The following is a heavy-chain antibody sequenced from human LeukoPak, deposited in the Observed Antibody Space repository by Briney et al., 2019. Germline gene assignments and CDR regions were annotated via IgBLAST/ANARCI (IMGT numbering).Heavy chain of an antibody. D-gene: IGHD3-16*01. CDR2: ISSSSSTI. CDR3: ARGRLRLGELYYRTLPHDY. Sequence: QPGGSLRLSCAVSGFPFSSYAMSWVRQAPGKGLEWVSYISSSSSTIYYADSVKGRFTISRDNAKNSPYLQMNSLRDEDTAVYYCARGRLRLGELYYRTLPHDYWGQGTLVTVSS. J-gene: IGHJ4*02. V-gene: IGHV3-48*02. CDR1: GFPFSSYA.